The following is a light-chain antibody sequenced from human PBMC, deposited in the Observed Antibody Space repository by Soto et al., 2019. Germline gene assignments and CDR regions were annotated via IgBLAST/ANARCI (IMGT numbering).Light chain of an antibody. J-gene: IGKJ1*01. V-gene: IGKV1-5*03. CDR3: QQYNGYWT. CDR1: QSISDS. CDR2: EAP. Sequence: DIQMTQSPSTLSASVGDRVTITCRASQSISDSLAWYQQNPGKAPKLLIYEAPSLKSGVPSRFSGSRSGTEYTQTISSLQPDDFATYYCQQYNGYWTLGQGTKVEIK.